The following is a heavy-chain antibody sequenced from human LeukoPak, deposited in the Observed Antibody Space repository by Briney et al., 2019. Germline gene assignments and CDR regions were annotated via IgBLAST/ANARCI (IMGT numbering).Heavy chain of an antibody. CDR1: GFTFSSYW. Sequence: GGSLRLSCAASGFTFSSYWMHWVRQAPGKGLVWVSRINSDGSSTSYADSVKGRFTISRDNAKNTLYLQMNSLRAEDTAVYYCARDGIRTTVVRSVDYWGQGTLVTVSS. V-gene: IGHV3-74*01. J-gene: IGHJ4*02. CDR2: INSDGSST. CDR3: ARDGIRTTVVRSVDY. D-gene: IGHD4-23*01.